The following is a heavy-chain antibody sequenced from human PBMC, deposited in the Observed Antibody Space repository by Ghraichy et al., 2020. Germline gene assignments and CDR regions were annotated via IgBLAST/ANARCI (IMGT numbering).Heavy chain of an antibody. D-gene: IGHD3-22*01. V-gene: IGHV3-64D*06. Sequence: GGSLRLSCSASGFTFSSYGMHWVRQAPVKGLQYVSAIRSDGSSTYYADSVKGRFTISRDNSKNTLYLQMSSLRDEDTAVYYCVKGGDDSNGYFDHWGQGILVTVSS. J-gene: IGHJ5*02. CDR2: IRSDGSST. CDR3: VKGGDDSNGYFDH. CDR1: GFTFSSYG.